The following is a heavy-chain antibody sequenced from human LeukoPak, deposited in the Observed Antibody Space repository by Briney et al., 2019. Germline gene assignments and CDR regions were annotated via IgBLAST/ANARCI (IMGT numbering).Heavy chain of an antibody. Sequence: GESLKISCKGSEYSFTSYWIGWVRQMPGKGLEWMGVIYPGDSDTSYSPSFQGHVTISADKSINTAYLQWGSLKASDTAMYYCARRDCSNTSCYGYYFDYWGQGTLVTVSS. V-gene: IGHV5-51*01. CDR2: IYPGDSDT. CDR3: ARRDCSNTSCYGYYFDY. D-gene: IGHD2-2*01. CDR1: EYSFTSYW. J-gene: IGHJ4*02.